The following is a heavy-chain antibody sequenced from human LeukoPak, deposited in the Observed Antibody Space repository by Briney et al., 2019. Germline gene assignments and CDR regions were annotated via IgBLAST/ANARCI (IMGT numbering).Heavy chain of an antibody. CDR3: ARRAGAYSHPYDY. Sequence: GGSLRLSCAASGFTFGSYAMSWVRQAPGKGLEWVSTISASGGGTYYADSVKGRFTISRDNSKNTLYLQMNSLRAEDTAVYYCARRAGAYSHPYDYWGQGTLVTVSS. CDR1: GFTFGSYA. V-gene: IGHV3-23*01. D-gene: IGHD4/OR15-4a*01. CDR2: ISASGGGT. J-gene: IGHJ4*02.